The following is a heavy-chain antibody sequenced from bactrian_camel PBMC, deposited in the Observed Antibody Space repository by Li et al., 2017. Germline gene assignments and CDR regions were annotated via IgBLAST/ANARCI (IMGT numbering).Heavy chain of an antibody. D-gene: IGHD5*01. CDR2: IATGSGNT. CDR3: TKGWGSPGNL. V-gene: IGHV3S63*01. J-gene: IGHJ4*01. CDR1: GYTGPSGC. Sequence: HVQLVESGGGSVQAGGSLRLSCVVSGYTGPSGCLGWFRQSPGKEREGVARIATGSGNTYYADSVKGRFTISQDNAKNTVYLQMNSLEPEDTAMYYCTKGWGSPGNLRGQGTQVTVS.